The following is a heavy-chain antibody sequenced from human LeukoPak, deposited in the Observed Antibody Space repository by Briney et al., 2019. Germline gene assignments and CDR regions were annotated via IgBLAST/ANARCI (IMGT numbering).Heavy chain of an antibody. D-gene: IGHD5-24*01. CDR1: GFTFSSYS. V-gene: IGHV3-21*01. CDR3: ASGVEMMATSRELDY. CDR2: ISSSSSYI. J-gene: IGHJ4*02. Sequence: PGGTLRLSCAASGFTFSSYSMNWVRQAPGKGLEWVSSISSSSSYIYYADSVKGRFTISRDNAKNSLYLQMNSLRAEDTAVYYCASGVEMMATSRELDYWGQGTLVTVSS.